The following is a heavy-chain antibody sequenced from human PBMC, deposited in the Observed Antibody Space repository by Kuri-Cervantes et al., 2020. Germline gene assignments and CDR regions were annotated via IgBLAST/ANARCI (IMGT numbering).Heavy chain of an antibody. J-gene: IGHJ6*03. D-gene: IGHD3-10*01. CDR2: INHSGST. Sequence: TLSHTRAVYGGSFSGYYWSWVRQPPGKGLEWIGEINHSGSTNYNPSLKSRVTISVDTSKNQFSLKLSSVTSADTAVYYCARPMGYYHHYMDVWGKRTAVTVSS. V-gene: IGHV4-34*01. CDR1: GGSFSGYY. CDR3: ARPMGYYHHYMDV.